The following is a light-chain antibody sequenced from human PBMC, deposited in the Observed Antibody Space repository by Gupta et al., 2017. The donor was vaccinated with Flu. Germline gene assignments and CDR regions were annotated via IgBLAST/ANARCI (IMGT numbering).Light chain of an antibody. J-gene: IGLJ3*02. CDR1: SSNIGDNH. CDR3: GAWDSSLTQGV. CDR2: ESR. V-gene: IGLV1-51*02. Sequence: QSVLTQPPSVSAAPGQKVSISCSGSSSNIGDNHVSWYQQFPGTAPKLLIYESRVRPSGIPDRFSGSKSGTSATLDITGLQAGDEADYYCGAWDSSLTQGVFGGGTKMIV.